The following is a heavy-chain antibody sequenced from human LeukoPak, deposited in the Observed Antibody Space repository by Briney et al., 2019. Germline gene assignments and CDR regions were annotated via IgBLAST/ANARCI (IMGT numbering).Heavy chain of an antibody. J-gene: IGHJ4*02. CDR3: VRVGRKQWLARHCFDY. CDR1: GGSISSYY. Sequence: SETLSLTCTVSGGSISSYYWSWIRQPPGKGLEWIGYIYYSGSTNYNPSLKSRVTISVDTSKNQFSLKLSSVTAADTAVYYCVRVGRKQWLARHCFDYWGQGTLVTVSS. CDR2: IYYSGST. D-gene: IGHD6-19*01. V-gene: IGHV4-59*12.